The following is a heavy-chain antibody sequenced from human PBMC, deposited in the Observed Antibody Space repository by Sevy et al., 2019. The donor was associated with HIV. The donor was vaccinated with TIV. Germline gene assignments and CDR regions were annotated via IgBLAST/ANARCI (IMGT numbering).Heavy chain of an antibody. CDR2: IKQDGSEK. J-gene: IGHJ4*02. CDR3: ARESIAVAGIGYYFHY. Sequence: GGSLRLSCAASGFTLSSYWMSWVRQAPGKGLEWVANIKQDGSEKYYVDSVKGRFTISRDNSKNTLYLQMNSLRAEDTAVYFCARESIAVAGIGYYFHYWGQGTLVTVSS. V-gene: IGHV3-7*01. CDR1: GFTLSSYW. D-gene: IGHD6-19*01.